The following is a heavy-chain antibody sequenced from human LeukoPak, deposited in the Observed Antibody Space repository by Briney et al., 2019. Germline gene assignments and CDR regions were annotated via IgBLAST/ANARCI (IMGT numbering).Heavy chain of an antibody. J-gene: IGHJ5*02. V-gene: IGHV1-46*01. D-gene: IGHD3-3*01. CDR2: INPSGGST. CDR1: GYTFTSYY. CDR3: ARHDGITIFGVVTGAWFDP. Sequence: ASVKVSCKASGYTFTSYYMHWVRQAPGQGLEWMGIINPSGGSTSYAQKFQGRVTMTRDTSTSTVYMELSSLRSEDTAVYYCARHDGITIFGVVTGAWFDPWGQGTLVTVSS.